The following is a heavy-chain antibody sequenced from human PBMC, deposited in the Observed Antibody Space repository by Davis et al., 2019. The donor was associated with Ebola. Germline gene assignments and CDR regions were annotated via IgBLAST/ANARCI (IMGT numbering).Heavy chain of an antibody. J-gene: IGHJ6*02. D-gene: IGHD1-14*01. Sequence: PGGSLRLSCAASGFTFSSYGMHWVRQAPGKGLEWVAVIWYDGSNKYYADSVKGRFTISRENAKNSLYLQMNSLRAEDTAVYYCARVLRAYNRYYGMDVWGQGTTVTVSS. CDR1: GFTFSSYG. CDR2: IWYDGSNK. CDR3: ARVLRAYNRYYGMDV. V-gene: IGHV3-33*01.